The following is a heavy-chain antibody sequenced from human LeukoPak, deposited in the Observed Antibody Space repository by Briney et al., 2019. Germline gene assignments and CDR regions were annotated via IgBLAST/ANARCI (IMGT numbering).Heavy chain of an antibody. CDR2: IYSGGST. CDR3: AREVGATRGLDP. CDR1: GFTFGDYA. D-gene: IGHD1-26*01. Sequence: GGSLRLSCTASGFTFGDYAMSWVRQAPGKGLEWVSIIYSGGSTYYADSVKGRFTISRDTSKNTLYLQMNSLRAEDTAVYYCAREVGATRGLDPWGQGTLVTVSS. V-gene: IGHV3-53*01. J-gene: IGHJ5*02.